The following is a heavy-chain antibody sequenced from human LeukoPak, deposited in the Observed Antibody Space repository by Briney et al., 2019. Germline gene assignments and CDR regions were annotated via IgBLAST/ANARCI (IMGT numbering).Heavy chain of an antibody. Sequence: GGSLRLYCAASGFTFSSYSMNWVRQAPGKGLEWVSSISSSSSYIYYADSVKGRFTISRDNAKNSLYLQMNSLRAEDTAVYYCARDPSLGYIYGLSDYWGQGTLVTVSS. CDR2: ISSSSSYI. J-gene: IGHJ4*02. D-gene: IGHD5-18*01. CDR3: ARDPSLGYIYGLSDY. CDR1: GFTFSSYS. V-gene: IGHV3-21*01.